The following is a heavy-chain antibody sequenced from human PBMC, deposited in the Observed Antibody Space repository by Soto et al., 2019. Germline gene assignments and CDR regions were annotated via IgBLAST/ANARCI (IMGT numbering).Heavy chain of an antibody. J-gene: IGHJ5*02. D-gene: IGHD6-25*01. CDR1: GFTFGDYW. V-gene: IGHV3-7*01. CDR3: VREGDSGFFS. Sequence: EVQLVESGGGLVQPGGSLRVSCATSGFTFGDYWMSWVRQAPGKRLEWVANTKQDESEKYYVGSVKGRFTISRDNAKNSLYLQMYSLRAEDTAVYFCVREGDSGFFSWGQGTLVTVSS. CDR2: TKQDESEK.